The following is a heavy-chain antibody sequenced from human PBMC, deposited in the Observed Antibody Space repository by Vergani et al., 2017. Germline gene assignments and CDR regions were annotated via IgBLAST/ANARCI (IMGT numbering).Heavy chain of an antibody. CDR3: ARGSRITGTTLGWFDP. V-gene: IGHV1-2*02. CDR1: GYTFTGYY. CDR2: INPNSGGT. Sequence: VSCQASGYTFTGYYMHWVRQAPGQGLEWMGWINPNSGGTNYAQKFQGRVTTTRDTSISTAYMELSRLRSDDTAVYYCARGSRITGTTLGWFDPWGQGTLVTVSS. D-gene: IGHD1-20*01. J-gene: IGHJ5*02.